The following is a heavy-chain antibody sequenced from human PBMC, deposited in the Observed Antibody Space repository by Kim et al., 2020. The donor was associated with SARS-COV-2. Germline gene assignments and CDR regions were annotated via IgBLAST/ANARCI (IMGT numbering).Heavy chain of an antibody. D-gene: IGHD2-2*01. CDR1: GFTFGDYA. J-gene: IGHJ6*02. CDR2: IRSKAYGGTT. V-gene: IGHV3-49*03. Sequence: GGSLRLSCTASGFTFGDYAMSWFRQAPGKGLEWVGFIRSKAYGGTTEYAASVKGRFTISRDDSKSIAYLQMNSLKTEDTAVYYCTRAHGVVVPAAGPYYYGMDVWGQGTTVTVSS. CDR3: TRAHGVVVPAAGPYYYGMDV.